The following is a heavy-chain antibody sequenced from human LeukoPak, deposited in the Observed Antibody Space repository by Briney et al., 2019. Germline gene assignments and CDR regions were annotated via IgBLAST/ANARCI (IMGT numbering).Heavy chain of an antibody. D-gene: IGHD6-19*01. J-gene: IGHJ4*02. CDR3: ARVSSIAVAVDY. CDR2: IYYSGST. V-gene: IGHV4-59*01. Sequence: SETLSLTCTVSGGSISSYYWSWIRQPPGKGLEWIGYIYYSGSTNYNSSLKSRVTISVDTSKNQFSLKLSSVTAADTAVYYCARVSSIAVAVDYWGQGTLVTVSS. CDR1: GGSISSYY.